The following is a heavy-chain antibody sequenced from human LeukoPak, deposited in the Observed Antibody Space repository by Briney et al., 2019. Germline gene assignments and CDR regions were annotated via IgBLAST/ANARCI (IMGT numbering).Heavy chain of an antibody. J-gene: IGHJ4*02. CDR1: GGSISSGDYY. CDR2: NYYSGST. Sequence: SQTLSLTCTVSGGSISSGDYYWSWIRQPPGKGLEGIGYNYYSGSTYYHPSLKSRVTISVDTSKNQFSLKLSSVTAADTAVYYCARQARRYYDILTGYINWGQGTLVTVSS. D-gene: IGHD3-9*01. CDR3: ARQARRYYDILTGYIN. V-gene: IGHV4-30-4*08.